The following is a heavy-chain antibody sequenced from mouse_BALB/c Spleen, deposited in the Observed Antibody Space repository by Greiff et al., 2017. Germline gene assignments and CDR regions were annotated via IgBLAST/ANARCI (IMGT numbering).Heavy chain of an antibody. CDR1: GFTFTDYY. CDR3: ARGGWYFDV. Sequence: EVKVVESGGGLVQPGGSLRLSCATSGFTFTDYYMSWVRQPPGKALEWLGFIRNKANGYTTEYSASVKGRFTISRDNSQSILYLQMNTLRAEDSATYYCARGGWYFDVWGAGTTVTVSS. J-gene: IGHJ1*01. CDR2: IRNKANGYTT. V-gene: IGHV7-3*02.